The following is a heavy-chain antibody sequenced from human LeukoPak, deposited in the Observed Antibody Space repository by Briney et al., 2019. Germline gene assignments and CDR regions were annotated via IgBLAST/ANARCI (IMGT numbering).Heavy chain of an antibody. CDR3: ARVWLVAGTSYFDY. D-gene: IGHD6-19*01. Sequence: GASVKDSCKASGYTFTGYYMHWVRQAPGQGLEWMGRINPNSGGTNYAQKFQGRVTMTRDASISTAYMELSRLRSDDTAVYYCARVWLVAGTSYFDYWGQGTLVTVSS. J-gene: IGHJ4*02. CDR2: INPNSGGT. V-gene: IGHV1-2*06. CDR1: GYTFTGYY.